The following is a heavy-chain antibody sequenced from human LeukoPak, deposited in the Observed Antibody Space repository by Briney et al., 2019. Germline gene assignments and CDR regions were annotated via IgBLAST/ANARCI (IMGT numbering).Heavy chain of an antibody. J-gene: IGHJ6*02. CDR2: IYYSGST. V-gene: IGHV4-59*01. D-gene: IGHD5-18*01. CDR3: ARGWVDSYGSEGMDV. CDR1: GGSISSYY. Sequence: PSETLSLTCTVSGGSISSYYWSWIRQPPGKGLEWIGYIYYSGSTNYNPSLKSRVTISVDTSKNQFSLKLSSVTAADTAVYYCARGWVDSYGSEGMDVWGQGTTVTVSS.